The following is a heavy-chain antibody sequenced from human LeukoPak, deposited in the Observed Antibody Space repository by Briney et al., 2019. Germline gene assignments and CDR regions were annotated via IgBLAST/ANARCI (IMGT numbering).Heavy chain of an antibody. CDR3: GKTTVGYSSGQKPAWPVDY. V-gene: IGHV3-23*01. CDR1: GFTFGSHA. D-gene: IGHD5-18*01. J-gene: IGHJ4*02. CDR2: IFGSGGSP. Sequence: GGSLRLSCEATGFTFGSHAMYWVRQAPGKGLEWVAGIFGSGGSPHYADPVKGRFTISRDNSRNTVYLQINSLRAEDTAVNYCGKTTVGYSSGQKPAWPVDYWGQGTLVTVSS.